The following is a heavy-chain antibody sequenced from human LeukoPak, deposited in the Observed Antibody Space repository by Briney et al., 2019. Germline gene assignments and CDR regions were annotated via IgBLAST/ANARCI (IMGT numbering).Heavy chain of an antibody. J-gene: IGHJ4*02. D-gene: IGHD1-1*01. Sequence: GASVKVSCKGSGNTFSGSYVHWVRQAPEQGLEWLGWIDPNSAGTNTNYAQKSQDRVTFTKDASVSTAYMELSRLTTDDTAVYYCARQHWPDKFVDFWGQGTLVTVSS. CDR1: GNTFSGSY. CDR3: ARQHWPDKFVDF. CDR2: IDPNSAGTNT. V-gene: IGHV1-2*02.